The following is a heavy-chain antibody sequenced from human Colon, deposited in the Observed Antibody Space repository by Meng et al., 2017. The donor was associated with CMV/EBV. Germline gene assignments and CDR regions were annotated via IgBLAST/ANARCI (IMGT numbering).Heavy chain of an antibody. J-gene: IGHJ6*02. Sequence: SETLSLTCTISGGSITSYYWTWIRQPPGKGLEWIGFIYDSGSTNYNPSLKSRVTISLDPSKNQFSLKLNSVTAADTAVYYCAREGRRGTSLPPYFHYYGADVWGQRTSVTVSS. D-gene: IGHD2-15*01. CDR3: AREGRRGTSLPPYFHYYGADV. CDR2: IYDSGST. V-gene: IGHV4-59*01. CDR1: GGSITSYY.